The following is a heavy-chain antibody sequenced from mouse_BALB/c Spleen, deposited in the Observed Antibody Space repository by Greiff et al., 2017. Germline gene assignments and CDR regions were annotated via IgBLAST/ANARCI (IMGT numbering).Heavy chain of an antibody. V-gene: IGHV1S29*02. CDR1: GYTFTDYN. CDR2: IYPYNGGT. Sequence: VQLQQSGPELVKPGASVKISCKASGYTFTDYNMHWVKQSHGKSLEWIGYIYPYNGGTGYNQKFKSKATLTVDNSSSTAYMELRSLTSEDSAIYYCAYYYGRGDYAMDYWGQGTSVTVSS. CDR3: AYYYGRGDYAMDY. D-gene: IGHD1-1*01. J-gene: IGHJ4*01.